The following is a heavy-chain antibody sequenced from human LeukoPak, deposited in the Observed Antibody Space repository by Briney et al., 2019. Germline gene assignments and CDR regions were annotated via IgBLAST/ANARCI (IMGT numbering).Heavy chain of an antibody. J-gene: IGHJ6*02. CDR1: GFTFSSYA. CDR2: IYTSGST. Sequence: SGGSLRLSCAASGFTFSSYAMSWIRQPAGKGLEWIGRIYTSGSTNYNPSLKSRVTMSVDTSKNQFSLKLSSVTAADTAVYYCARGSANRGMDVWGQGTTVTVSS. V-gene: IGHV4-4*07. CDR3: ARGSANRGMDV.